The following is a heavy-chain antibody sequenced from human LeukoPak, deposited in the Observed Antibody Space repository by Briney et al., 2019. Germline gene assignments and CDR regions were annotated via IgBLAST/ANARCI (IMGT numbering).Heavy chain of an antibody. V-gene: IGHV4-59*01. D-gene: IGHD3-22*01. Sequence: SETLSLTCTVSGGSISSYYWSWIRQPPGKGLEWIGYIYYSGSTNYNPSLKSRVTISVDTSKNQFSLKLSSVTAADTAVYYCARVADYYDIPAPAYYMDVWGKGTTVTVSS. J-gene: IGHJ6*03. CDR1: GGSISSYY. CDR3: ARVADYYDIPAPAYYMDV. CDR2: IYYSGST.